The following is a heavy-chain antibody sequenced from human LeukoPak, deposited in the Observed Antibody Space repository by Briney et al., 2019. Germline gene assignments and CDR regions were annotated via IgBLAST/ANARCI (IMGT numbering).Heavy chain of an antibody. D-gene: IGHD6-13*01. CDR1: GGTFSSYA. J-gene: IGHJ4*02. V-gene: IGHV1-69*04. CDR3: ARSPRPLYSSSWYGGFDY. Sequence: ASVKVSCKASGGTFSSYAISWVRQAPGQGLEWMGRIIPILGIANYAQKFQGRVTITADKSTSTAYMELSSLRSEDTAVYYCARSPRPLYSSSWYGGFDYWGQGTLVTVSS. CDR2: IIPILGIA.